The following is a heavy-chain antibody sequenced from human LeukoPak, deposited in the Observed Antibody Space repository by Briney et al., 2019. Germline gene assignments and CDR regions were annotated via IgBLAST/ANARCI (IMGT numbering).Heavy chain of an antibody. CDR3: ARVAARPLVDY. D-gene: IGHD6-6*01. CDR1: GFTVSSNY. CDR2: IYSGGST. Sequence: GGDLILYCAASGFTVSSNYMSWVRQAPGKGLEWVSVIYSGGSTYYAGSVKGRFTISRDNSKNTLYLQMNSLRAEDTAVYYCARVAARPLVDYWGQGTLVTVSS. J-gene: IGHJ4*02. V-gene: IGHV3-66*02.